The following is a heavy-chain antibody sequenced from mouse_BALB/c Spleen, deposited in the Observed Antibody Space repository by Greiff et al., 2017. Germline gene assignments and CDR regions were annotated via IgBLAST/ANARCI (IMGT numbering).Heavy chain of an antibody. V-gene: IGHV6-6*02. CDR3: TGTTVVDYAMDY. D-gene: IGHD1-1*01. CDR1: GFTFSSYW. J-gene: IGHJ4*01. Sequence: EVKLEESGGGLVQPGGSMKLSCVASGFTFSSYWMSWVRQSPEKGLEWVAEIRLKSDNYATHYAESVKGKFTISRDDSKSRLYLQMNSLRAEDTGIYYCTGTTVVDYAMDYWGQGTSVTVSS. CDR2: IRLKSDNYAT.